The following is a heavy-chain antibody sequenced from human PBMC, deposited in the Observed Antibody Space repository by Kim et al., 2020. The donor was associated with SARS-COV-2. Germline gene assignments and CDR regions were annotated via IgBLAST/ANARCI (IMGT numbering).Heavy chain of an antibody. CDR3: TTLLSWSMVSYHMDV. CDR2: ISNDVSDY. CDR1: GFPFSSLV. D-gene: IGHD1-26*01. J-gene: IGHJ6*03. V-gene: IGHV3-30-3*01. Sequence: GGSLRLSCAASGFPFSSLVFHWVRQAPGKGLEWVAVISNDVSDYFYAESVKGRFTISRDNSKDTLYLEMNSLRAEDTAVYYCTTLLSWSMVSYHMDVWGNGTTVTVSS.